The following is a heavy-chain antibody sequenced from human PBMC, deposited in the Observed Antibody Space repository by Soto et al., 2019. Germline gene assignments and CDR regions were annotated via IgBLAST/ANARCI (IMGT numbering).Heavy chain of an antibody. J-gene: IGHJ3*02. CDR1: GFSFDDYT. D-gene: IGHD3-22*01. V-gene: IGHV3-9*01. CDR2: LSWNSGFS. Sequence: LLVESGGGLVQPGRSLRLSCGGSGFSFDDYTMHWVRQAPGKGPEWVASLSWNSGFSGYADSVKGRFTISRDNAQSSVHLQMNNLRTEDTALYYFAKGRGTIVVTDAYDIWGQGTMVTVSS. CDR3: AKGRGTIVVTDAYDI.